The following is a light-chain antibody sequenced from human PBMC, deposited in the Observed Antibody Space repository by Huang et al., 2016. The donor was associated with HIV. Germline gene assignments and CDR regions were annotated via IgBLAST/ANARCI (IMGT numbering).Light chain of an antibody. Sequence: DIQMTQSPSSLSGSVGDRVTITCRASQSISSYLNWYQQKPGKAPKLLIYAASILQSGVPSRFSGSGSGTDFTLTISSLQPEDFATYYCQQSYSTLSLTFGGGTKVEIK. CDR3: QQSYSTLSLT. J-gene: IGKJ4*01. CDR1: QSISSY. V-gene: IGKV1-39*01. CDR2: AAS.